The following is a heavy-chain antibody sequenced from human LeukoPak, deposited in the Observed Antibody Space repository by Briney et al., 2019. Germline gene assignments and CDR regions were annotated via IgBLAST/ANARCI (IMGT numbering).Heavy chain of an antibody. CDR1: GGTFSSYA. J-gene: IGHJ5*02. D-gene: IGHD3-3*01. Sequence: SVKVSCKASGGTFSSYAISWVRQAPGQGLEWMGGIIPILGTANYAQKFQGRVTITTDESTSTAYMELSSLRSEDTAVYYCARDGWSGYPTFDPWGQGTLVTVSS. V-gene: IGHV1-69*05. CDR3: ARDGWSGYPTFDP. CDR2: IIPILGTA.